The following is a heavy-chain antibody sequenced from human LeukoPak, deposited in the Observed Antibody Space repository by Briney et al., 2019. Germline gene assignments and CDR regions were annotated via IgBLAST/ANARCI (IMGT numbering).Heavy chain of an antibody. CDR1: GGSISSSSYY. CDR2: IYYSGST. CDR3: ARDPAFSYGSRAFDY. D-gene: IGHD5-18*01. V-gene: IGHV4-39*07. J-gene: IGHJ4*02. Sequence: SETLSLTCTVSGGSISSSSYYWGWIRQPPGKGLEWIGSIYYSGSTYYNPSLKSRVTISVDTSKNQFSLKLSSVTAADTAVYYCARDPAFSYGSRAFDYWGQGTLVTVSS.